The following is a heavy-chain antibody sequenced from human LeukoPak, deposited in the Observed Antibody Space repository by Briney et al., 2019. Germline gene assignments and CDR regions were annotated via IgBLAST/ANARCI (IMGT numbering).Heavy chain of an antibody. CDR3: ARVTFLEWLSFRYYYYGMDV. CDR2: INHSGST. J-gene: IGHJ6*02. CDR1: GGSFSGYY. Sequence: SETLSLTCAVYGGSFSGYYWSWIRQPPGKGLEWIGEINHSGSTNYNPSLKSRVTISVDTSKNQFSLKLSSVTAADTAVYYCARVTFLEWLSFRYYYYGMDVWGQGTTVTVSS. V-gene: IGHV4-34*01. D-gene: IGHD3-3*02.